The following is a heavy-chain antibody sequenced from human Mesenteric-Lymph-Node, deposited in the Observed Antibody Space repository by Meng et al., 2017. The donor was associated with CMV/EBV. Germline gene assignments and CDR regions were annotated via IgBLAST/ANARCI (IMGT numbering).Heavy chain of an antibody. V-gene: IGHV3-9*01. CDR3: AKGLLDYDSSGYYYDY. CDR1: GFTFDDYT. D-gene: IGHD3-22*01. Sequence: SLKISCAASGFTFDDYTMHWVRQGPGAGLEWVSSISWSGNSIGYADSLKGRFTISRDNAKNSLYLQMNSLRAEDTAVYYCAKGLLDYDSSGYYYDYWGQGALVTVSS. J-gene: IGHJ4*02. CDR2: ISWSGNSI.